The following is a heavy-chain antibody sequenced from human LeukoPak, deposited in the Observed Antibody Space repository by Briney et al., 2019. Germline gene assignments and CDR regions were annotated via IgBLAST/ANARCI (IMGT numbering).Heavy chain of an antibody. D-gene: IGHD2-15*01. CDR3: ARYCSGSICYSGVDY. CDR1: GFTFSSYM. V-gene: IGHV3-23*01. Sequence: GGSLRLSCAASGFTFSSYMMTWVRQPPGKGLEWVSTFSSNGGSTYYADSVKGRFTISRDNSKNTLYLQMSSLRADDTAVYYCARYCSGSICYSGVDYWGQGTLVPVS. CDR2: FSSNGGST. J-gene: IGHJ4*02.